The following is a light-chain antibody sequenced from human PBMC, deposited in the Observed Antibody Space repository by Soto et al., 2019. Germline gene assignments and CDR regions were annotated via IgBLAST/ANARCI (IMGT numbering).Light chain of an antibody. CDR2: GAS. J-gene: IGKJ4*01. Sequence: ETLMTQSPATLSASPGERFTLSCRASQNINFNLAWYQQKPGQAPRVLIYGASSRASGIPDRFSGSGSGTDFTLTISRLEHEDFAFYYCQQYHNWPPLTFGGGPRVEIK. CDR1: QNINFN. CDR3: QQYHNWPPLT. V-gene: IGKV3D-15*01.